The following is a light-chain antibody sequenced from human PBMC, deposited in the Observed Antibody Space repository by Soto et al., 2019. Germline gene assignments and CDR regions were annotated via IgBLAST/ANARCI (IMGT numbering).Light chain of an antibody. CDR1: QSVSSNY. Sequence: ETVLTQSPGTLSLSPGERATLSCRASQSVSSNYLAWYQQKPGQAPRLLIYGASSRATGIPDRFSGSGSGTDFTLTISRLEPEDFAVYYCQQYGSSPPWTFGQGTKVEIK. V-gene: IGKV3-20*01. CDR3: QQYGSSPPWT. CDR2: GAS. J-gene: IGKJ1*01.